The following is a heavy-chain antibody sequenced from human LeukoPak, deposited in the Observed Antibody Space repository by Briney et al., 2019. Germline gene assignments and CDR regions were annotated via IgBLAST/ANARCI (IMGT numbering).Heavy chain of an antibody. CDR2: INFSGKT. J-gene: IGHJ5*02. CDR3: ARHRGAYCGGDCHENYFDP. V-gene: IGHV4-39*01. D-gene: IGHD2-21*02. Sequence: PSETLSLTCTVSGASITTARYYWGWVRKPPGKDLEWIGTINFSGKTYYNPSLKSRVTISVDTAKNQFSLNLSSVTAADTAVYFCARHRGAYCGGDCHENYFDPWGQGTLLTVSS. CDR1: GASITTARYY.